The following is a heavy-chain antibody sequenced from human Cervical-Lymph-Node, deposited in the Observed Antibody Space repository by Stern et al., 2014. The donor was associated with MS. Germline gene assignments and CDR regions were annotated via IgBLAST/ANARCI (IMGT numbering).Heavy chain of an antibody. CDR3: ARQRYFDY. V-gene: IGHV5-51*01. CDR2: TFPGGSDI. CDR1: GYTFTSYW. J-gene: IGHJ4*02. Sequence: EVQLVESGPEVKRPGASLKISCQASGYTFTSYWIGWVRQMPGKSLEWIAITFPGGSDIRYSPSFQGQVTISADKSTSSAYLQWNNLKASDTAIYYCARQRYFDYWGQGTLVTVSS.